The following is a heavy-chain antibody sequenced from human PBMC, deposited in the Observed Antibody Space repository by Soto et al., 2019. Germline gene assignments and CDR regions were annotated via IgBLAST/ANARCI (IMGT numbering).Heavy chain of an antibody. Sequence: SETLSLTCAVYGGSFSGYYWSWIRRPPGKGLEWIGEINHSGSTNYNPSLKSRVTISVDTSKNQFSLKLSSVTAADTAVYYCARSRTPVTGDYFDFWGQATLVTVSS. V-gene: IGHV4-34*01. J-gene: IGHJ4*02. CDR3: ARSRTPVTGDYFDF. CDR1: GGSFSGYY. D-gene: IGHD4-17*01. CDR2: INHSGST.